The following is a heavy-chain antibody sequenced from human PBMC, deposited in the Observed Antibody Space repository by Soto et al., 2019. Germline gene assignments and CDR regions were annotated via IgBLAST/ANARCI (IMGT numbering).Heavy chain of an antibody. Sequence: WTWIRQPPGKGLEWIGYIYHSGSTYDNPSLKSRVTISVDRSKNQFSLKLNSVTAADTAVYYCARVPDVWGQGTTVTVSS. CDR3: ARVPDV. V-gene: IGHV4-30-2*01. CDR2: IYHSGST. J-gene: IGHJ6*02.